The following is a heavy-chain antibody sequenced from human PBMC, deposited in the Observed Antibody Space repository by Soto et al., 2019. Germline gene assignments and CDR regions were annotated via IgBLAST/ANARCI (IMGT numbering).Heavy chain of an antibody. J-gene: IGHJ4*02. CDR2: TYYRSKWYN. Sequence: SQTLSLNCAVSGDSVSSNNIAWNWLRQSPWIGLEWLGRTYYRSKWYNEYAVSVRSRITINLDTSKNQFSLQLNSVTPEDTAVYYCARGRWSTFDXWGQGAQVTVSX. CDR3: ARGRWSTFDX. V-gene: IGHV6-1*01. CDR1: GDSVSSNNIA. D-gene: IGHD2-15*01.